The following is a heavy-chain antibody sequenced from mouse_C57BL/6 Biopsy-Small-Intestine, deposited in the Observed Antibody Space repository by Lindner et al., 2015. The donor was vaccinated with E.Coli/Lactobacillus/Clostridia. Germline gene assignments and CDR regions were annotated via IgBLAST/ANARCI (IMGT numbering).Heavy chain of an antibody. Sequence: VQLQEVWGGLVKPGGSLKLSCAVSGFTFSDYGMHWVRQAPEKGLEWVAYISSGSNTIYYADTVKGRFTISRDNAKNTLFLQMTSLRSEDTAMYYCARDYYSIYNYAMDYWGQGTSVTVSS. D-gene: IGHD2-5*01. CDR2: ISSGSNTI. CDR1: GFTFSDYG. J-gene: IGHJ4*01. V-gene: IGHV5-17*01. CDR3: ARDYYSIYNYAMDY.